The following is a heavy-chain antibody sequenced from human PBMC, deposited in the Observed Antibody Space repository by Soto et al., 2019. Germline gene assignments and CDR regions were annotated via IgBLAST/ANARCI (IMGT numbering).Heavy chain of an antibody. V-gene: IGHV4-34*01. CDR2: INHSGST. Sequence: SETLSLTCAVYGGCFSGYYGSWIRQPPGKGLEWIGEINHSGSTNYNPSLKSRVTISVDTSKNQFSLKLSSVTAADTAVYYCARGGVGYDFWSGYSQYYYYGMDVWGQGTTVTVSS. J-gene: IGHJ6*02. CDR1: GGCFSGYY. D-gene: IGHD3-3*01. CDR3: ARGGVGYDFWSGYSQYYYYGMDV.